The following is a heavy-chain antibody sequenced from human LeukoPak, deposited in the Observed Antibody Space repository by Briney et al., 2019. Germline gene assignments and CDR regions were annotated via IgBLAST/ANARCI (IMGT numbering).Heavy chain of an antibody. CDR2: NKLRGNT. CDR1: CASFSGYY. V-gene: IGHV4-34*01. Sequence: SAPLSPTSAVYCASFSGYYWRWIRPPPGKRLEWTRENKLRGNTNYNASLKSRFTISVDTSKNQFFLKLSTLTAADTAVYYCARSLGCVSIWGPGFMFAFGMWGQGTMVSGSS. CDR3: ARSLGCVSIWGPGFMFAFGM. D-gene: IGHD3-16*01. J-gene: IGHJ3*02.